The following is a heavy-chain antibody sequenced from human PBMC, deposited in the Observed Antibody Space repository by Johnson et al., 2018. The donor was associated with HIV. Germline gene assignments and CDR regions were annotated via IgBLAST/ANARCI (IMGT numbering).Heavy chain of an antibody. J-gene: IGHJ3*02. CDR3: AGATSAFDI. Sequence: LLVESGGGLVQPGRSLRLSCAASGFTFDDYAMHWVRQAPGKGLEWVSGISWNSGSIGYADSVKGRFTISRDNAKNSLYLQMNRLRAEDTALYYCAGATSAFDIWGQGTMVTVSS. CDR2: ISWNSGSI. V-gene: IGHV3-9*01. CDR1: GFTFDDYA.